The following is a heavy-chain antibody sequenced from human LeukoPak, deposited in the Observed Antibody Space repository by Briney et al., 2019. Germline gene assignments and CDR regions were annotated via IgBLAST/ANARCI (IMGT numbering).Heavy chain of an antibody. Sequence: PGGSLRLSCAASGFTFSSYSMNWVRQAPGKGLEWVSSISGSSSYIYYADSVKGRFTISRDNAKNSLYLQMNSLRAEDTAVYYCARPSFNYLEWQHDAFDIWGQGTMVTVSS. J-gene: IGHJ3*02. D-gene: IGHD3-3*01. V-gene: IGHV3-21*01. CDR3: ARPSFNYLEWQHDAFDI. CDR2: ISGSSSYI. CDR1: GFTFSSYS.